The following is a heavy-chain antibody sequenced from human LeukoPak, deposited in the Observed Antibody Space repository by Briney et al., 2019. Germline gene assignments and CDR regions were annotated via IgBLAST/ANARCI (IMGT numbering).Heavy chain of an antibody. D-gene: IGHD4-23*01. V-gene: IGHV1-2*02. CDR1: GYTFTVYF. Sequence: ASVNVSCKASGYTFTVYFMHWVRQAPGQGVEWMGWINPNSGGTKYAQKFQGRVTMTRDKSITTAYMELSRLTSDDTAAYYCARGRGAATTVVTATLDDYWGQGTLVTVS. J-gene: IGHJ4*02. CDR3: ARGRGAATTVVTATLDDY. CDR2: INPNSGGT.